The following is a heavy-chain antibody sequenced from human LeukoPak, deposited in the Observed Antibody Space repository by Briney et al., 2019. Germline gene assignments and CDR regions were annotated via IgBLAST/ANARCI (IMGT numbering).Heavy chain of an antibody. CDR2: IKKDGSQK. CDR3: ARVGWELLNLHFDP. Sequence: GGSLRLSCVASGFTFSNKWMSWVRQAPGTGPEWVATIKKDGSQKYYVDSVKGRFTISRDNAQNSLYLQMNSLRVEDTAIYSCARVGWELLNLHFDPWGQGTLVTVSS. J-gene: IGHJ5*02. CDR1: GFTFSNKW. D-gene: IGHD1-26*01. V-gene: IGHV3-7*03.